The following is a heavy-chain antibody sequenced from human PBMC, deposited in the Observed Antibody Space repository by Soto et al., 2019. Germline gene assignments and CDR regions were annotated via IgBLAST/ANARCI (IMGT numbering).Heavy chain of an antibody. CDR1: GFTFSSYA. J-gene: IGHJ4*02. CDR2: VSIGGST. CDR3: ATRRGAGGHFDY. Sequence: LGGSLRLSCAASGFTFSSYAMGWVRQGPGKGLEWVAVVSIGGSTHYADSVRGRFTISRDNSKNTLSLQMNSLTAEDTAVYFCATRRGAGGHFDYWGQGALVTVSS. D-gene: IGHD2-15*01. V-gene: IGHV3-23*01.